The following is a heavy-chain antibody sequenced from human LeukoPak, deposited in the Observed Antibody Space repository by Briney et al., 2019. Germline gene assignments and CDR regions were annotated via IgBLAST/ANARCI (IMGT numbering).Heavy chain of an antibody. V-gene: IGHV3-23*01. J-gene: IGHJ4*02. CDR1: GFTFSSYV. D-gene: IGHD3-22*01. Sequence: GGSLRLSCAASGFTFSSYVMSWVRQAPGKGLEWVSGISASGGSRYYADSVKGRFTISRDNAKNSLYLQMNSLRAEDTALYYCARGEDSPFDYWGQGTLVTVSS. CDR2: ISASGGSR. CDR3: ARGEDSPFDY.